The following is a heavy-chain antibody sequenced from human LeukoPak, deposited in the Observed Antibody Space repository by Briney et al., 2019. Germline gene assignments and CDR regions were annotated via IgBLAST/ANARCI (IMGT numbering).Heavy chain of an antibody. CDR1: GFTFDDYW. J-gene: IGHJ5*02. Sequence: GGSLRLSCGASGFTFDDYWMSWVRQAPGKGLEWVGNIQPDGSEQYPVDSVKGRFTISRDNSRNSLFLQMSSLRVEDTAVYYCASQSFARFDPWGQGTLVTVSS. CDR3: ASQSFARFDP. V-gene: IGHV3-7*01. CDR2: IQPDGSEQ. D-gene: IGHD3-16*01.